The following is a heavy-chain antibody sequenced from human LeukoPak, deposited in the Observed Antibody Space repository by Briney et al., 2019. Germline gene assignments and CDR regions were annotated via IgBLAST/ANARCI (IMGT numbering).Heavy chain of an antibody. Sequence: PGGSLRLSCAASGFTFSSYSMNWVRQAPGKGLEWVSSISSSSSYIYYADSVKGRFTISRDNAKNSLYLQMNSLRAEDTAVYYCATSPWAVTERLLFDYWGQGTLVTVSS. CDR3: ATSPWAVTERLLFDY. V-gene: IGHV3-21*01. J-gene: IGHJ4*02. D-gene: IGHD4-11*01. CDR2: ISSSSSYI. CDR1: GFTFSSYS.